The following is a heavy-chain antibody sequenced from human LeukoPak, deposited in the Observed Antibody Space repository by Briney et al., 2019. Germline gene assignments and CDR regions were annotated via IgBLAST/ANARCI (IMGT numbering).Heavy chain of an antibody. CDR3: ASPLVGDYDYVWGSYRSRAFDI. CDR1: GGSFSGYY. D-gene: IGHD3-16*02. CDR2: INHSGST. J-gene: IGHJ3*02. V-gene: IGHV4-34*01. Sequence: PSETLSLTCAVYGGSFSGYYWSWLRQPPGKGLEWLGEINHSGSTNYNPSLKSRVTISVDTSKNQFSLKLSSVTAADTAVYYCASPLVGDYDYVWGSYRSRAFDIWGQGTMVTVSS.